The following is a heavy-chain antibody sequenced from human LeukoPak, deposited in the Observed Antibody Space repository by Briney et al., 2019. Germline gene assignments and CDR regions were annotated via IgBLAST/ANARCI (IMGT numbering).Heavy chain of an antibody. CDR2: INYSGST. J-gene: IGHJ6*03. CDR1: GGSISTSSYY. V-gene: IGHV4-39*01. CDR3: ARLGHCTITSCPFYYYFFYMDV. D-gene: IGHD2-2*01. Sequence: PSETLSLTCTVSGGSISTSSYYWGWIRQPPGKGLEWIGSINYSGSTYYNPSLKSRVTISVDTSKNQFSLKLSSVTAADTAVYYRARLGHCTITSCPFYYYFFYMDVWGKGTTVTVSS.